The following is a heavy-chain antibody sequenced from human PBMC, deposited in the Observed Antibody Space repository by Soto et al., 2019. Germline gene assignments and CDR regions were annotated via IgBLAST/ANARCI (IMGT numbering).Heavy chain of an antibody. J-gene: IGHJ4*01. CDR1: GFTFSSYA. CDR3: ANEGDWNYSSDY. V-gene: IGHV3-23*01. CDR2: ISGSGGST. Sequence: EVQLLESWGGLVQPGGSLRLSCAASGFTFSSYAMSWVRQAPGKGLEWVSAISGSGGSTYYADSVKGRFTISRDNPKNTLYLQMNSLRAEDTAVYYCANEGDWNYSSDYWVRGTLVTVSA. D-gene: IGHD1-7*01.